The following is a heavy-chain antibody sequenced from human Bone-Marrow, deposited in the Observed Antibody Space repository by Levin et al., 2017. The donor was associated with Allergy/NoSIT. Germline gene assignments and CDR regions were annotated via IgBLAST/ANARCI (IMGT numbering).Heavy chain of an antibody. CDR1: GYTFTSYG. CDR2: ISAYNGNT. V-gene: IGHV1-18*01. J-gene: IGHJ4*02. CDR3: ARDRRLDYYDSSGYYSFDY. Sequence: GESLKISCKASGYTFTSYGISWVRQAPGQGLEWMGWISAYNGNTNYAQKLQGRVTMTTDTSTSTAYMELRSLRSDDTAVYYCARDRRLDYYDSSGYYSFDYWGQGTLVTVSS. D-gene: IGHD3-22*01.